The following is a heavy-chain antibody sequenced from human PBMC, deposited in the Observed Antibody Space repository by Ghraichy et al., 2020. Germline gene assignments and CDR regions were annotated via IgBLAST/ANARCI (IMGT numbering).Heavy chain of an antibody. D-gene: IGHD2/OR15-2a*01. CDR3: ARVMIYAPGIDS. CDR1: GGSISSSHYY. J-gene: IGHJ4*02. Sequence: ESLNISCTVSGGSISSSHYYYAWIRQPPGKGLEWIASMYSNGNTYYNPSLKSRVAISVATAKNQFSLTLSSMTAADTAVYYCARVMIYAPGIDSWGQGTLVTVSS. V-gene: IGHV4-39*01. CDR2: MYSNGNT.